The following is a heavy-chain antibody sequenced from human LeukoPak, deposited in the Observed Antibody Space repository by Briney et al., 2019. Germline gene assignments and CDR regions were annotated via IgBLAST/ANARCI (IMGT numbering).Heavy chain of an antibody. J-gene: IGHJ4*02. CDR3: ARGRITIFGVVIIPPYYFDY. CDR2: INHSGST. Sequence: SETLSLTCAVYGVSFSGYYWSWIRQPPGKGLEWIGEINHSGSTNYNPSLKSRVTISVDTSKNQFSLKLSSVTAADTAVYYCARGRITIFGVVIIPPYYFDYWGQGTLVTVSS. D-gene: IGHD3-3*01. V-gene: IGHV4-34*01. CDR1: GVSFSGYY.